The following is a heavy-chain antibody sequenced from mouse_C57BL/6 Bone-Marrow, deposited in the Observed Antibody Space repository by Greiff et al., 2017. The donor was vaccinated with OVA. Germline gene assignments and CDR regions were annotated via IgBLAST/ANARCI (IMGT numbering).Heavy chain of an antibody. Sequence: EVQLQQSGPELVKPGASVKISCKASGYTFTDYYMNWVKQSHGKSLEWIGDINPNNGGTSYNQKFKGKATLTVDKSSSTAYMELRSLTSEDSAVYYCARDYDYGEGFAYWGQGTLVTVSA. CDR3: ARDYDYGEGFAY. CDR1: GYTFTDYY. CDR2: INPNNGGT. J-gene: IGHJ3*01. D-gene: IGHD2-4*01. V-gene: IGHV1-26*01.